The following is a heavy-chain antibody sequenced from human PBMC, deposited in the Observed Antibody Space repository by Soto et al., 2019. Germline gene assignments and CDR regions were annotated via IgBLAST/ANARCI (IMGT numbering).Heavy chain of an antibody. Sequence: EVQLLESGGGLVQPGGSLRLSCAASGFTFSSYAMSWVRQAPGQGLEWVSAISGSGGSTYYADSVKGRFTISRDNSKNTRYLQMNSLRAEETAVYYCAKDLEYSSSSGDYWGQGTLVTVSP. D-gene: IGHD6-6*01. V-gene: IGHV3-23*01. J-gene: IGHJ4*02. CDR1: GFTFSSYA. CDR2: ISGSGGST. CDR3: AKDLEYSSSSGDY.